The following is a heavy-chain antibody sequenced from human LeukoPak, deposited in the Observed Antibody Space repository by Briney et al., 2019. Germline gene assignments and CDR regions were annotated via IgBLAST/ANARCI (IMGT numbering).Heavy chain of an antibody. CDR1: GGSITSSDNY. Sequence: SETLSLTCSVSGGSITSSDNYWGWIRQPPGKGLEWIGSIFYGGNTFYSPSLRSRVSISVDTSKNHCSLRLNSVTAADTAIYYCARHTLVTSISTYNWFDPWGQGTLVTVSS. J-gene: IGHJ5*02. CDR3: ARHTLVTSISTYNWFDP. V-gene: IGHV4-39*01. D-gene: IGHD2-21*02. CDR2: IFYGGNT.